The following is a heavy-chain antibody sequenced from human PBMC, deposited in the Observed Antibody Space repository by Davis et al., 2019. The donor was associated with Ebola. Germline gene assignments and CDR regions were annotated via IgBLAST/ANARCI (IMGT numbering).Heavy chain of an antibody. CDR2: INPNSGGT. V-gene: IGHV1-2*02. Sequence: SVQFSCKASGYTFTGYYIHWVRQAPGQGLEWMGWINPNSGGTNYAQTFQGRVTMTRDTSISTAYMELSRLTSDDTAVYYCAGYCGGVCHGDFDYWGQGTLVTVSS. CDR3: AGYCGGVCHGDFDY. J-gene: IGHJ4*02. D-gene: IGHD2-21*02. CDR1: GYTFTGYY.